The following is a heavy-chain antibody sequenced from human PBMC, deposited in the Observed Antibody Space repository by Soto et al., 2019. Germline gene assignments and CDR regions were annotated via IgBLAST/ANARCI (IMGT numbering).Heavy chain of an antibody. V-gene: IGHV3-23*01. CDR3: AKNGPVWFGESARRKFDY. D-gene: IGHD3-10*01. J-gene: IGHJ4*02. CDR2: ISASGGDT. CDR1: GFTFSIYA. Sequence: EVPLLESGGGLVQPGGSLRLSCAASGFTFSIYAMTWVRQAPGKGLEWVAAISASGGDTYYADSVKGRFTISRDKSKNTLYLQMNSLRAEDTALYYCAKNGPVWFGESARRKFDYWGQGTLVTVSS.